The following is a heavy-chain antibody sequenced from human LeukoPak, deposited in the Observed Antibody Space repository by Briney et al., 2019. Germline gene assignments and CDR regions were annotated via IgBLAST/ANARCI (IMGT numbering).Heavy chain of an antibody. CDR2: ISGSGGST. J-gene: IGHJ3*02. D-gene: IGHD3-10*02. CDR3: ARNTGSYYVSTTFDI. Sequence: GGSLRLSCAASGFTFSSYAMNWVRQAPGKGLEWVSAISGSGGSTDYADSVRGRFTISRDNSRNTLYLQMNSLRAEDTAVYYCARNTGSYYVSTTFDIWGQGTMVTVSS. V-gene: IGHV3-23*01. CDR1: GFTFSSYA.